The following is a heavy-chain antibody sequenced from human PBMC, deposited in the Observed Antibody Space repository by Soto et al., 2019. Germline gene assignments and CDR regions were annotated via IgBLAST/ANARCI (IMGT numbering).Heavy chain of an antibody. CDR1: GGSISSSSYY. V-gene: IGHV4-39*01. D-gene: IGHD2-2*01. CDR3: ARLPDIVVVPAAYYFDY. CDR2: IYYSGST. Sequence: QLQLQESGPGLVKPSETLSLTCTVSGGSISSSSYYWGWIRQPPGKGLEWIGRIYYSGSTYYNPSLKSRVTISVDTSKNQFTLKLSSVTAADTAVYYCARLPDIVVVPAAYYFDYWGQGTLVTVSS. J-gene: IGHJ4*02.